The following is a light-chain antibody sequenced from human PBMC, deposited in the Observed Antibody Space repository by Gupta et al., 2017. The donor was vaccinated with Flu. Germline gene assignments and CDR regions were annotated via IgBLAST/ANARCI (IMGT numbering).Light chain of an antibody. CDR3: QQEGSSPIT. CDR2: GAS. CDR1: QSVSSSY. V-gene: IGKV3-20*01. Sequence: EIVLTQSPGTLSLSPGVGATLSCRASQSVSSSYLAWYQQKPGLAPRLLIYGASSRASGIPDRFSGSGSGTXFTLTIXRLEPEDFAVYYCQQEGSSPITFGXGTKVEI. J-gene: IGKJ4*01.